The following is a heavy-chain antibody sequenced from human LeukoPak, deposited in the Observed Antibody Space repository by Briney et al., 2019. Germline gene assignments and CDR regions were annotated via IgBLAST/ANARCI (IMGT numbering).Heavy chain of an antibody. CDR2: TCYRSKWLV. D-gene: IGHD3-16*01. Sequence: SQTLSLTCAISGDSVSGSSVAWNWLRQSPSRGLEWLGRTCYRSKWLVDYAESLKGRITINADTSKNQLSLQLHSVTPGDTAIYYCTRFYDTNSFDYWGQGTLVTVSS. CDR3: TRFYDTNSFDY. V-gene: IGHV6-1*01. CDR1: GDSVSGSSVA. J-gene: IGHJ4*02.